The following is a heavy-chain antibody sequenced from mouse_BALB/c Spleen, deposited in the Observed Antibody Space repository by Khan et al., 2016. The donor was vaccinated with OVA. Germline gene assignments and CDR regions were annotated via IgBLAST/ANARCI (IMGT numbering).Heavy chain of an antibody. D-gene: IGHD2-1*01. CDR2: IDPANGDT. CDR1: GFNIKDTY. V-gene: IGHV14-3*02. CDR3: GNHCGNPFAY. J-gene: IGHJ3*01. Sequence: VQLQQSGAELVKPGASVKLSCTGSGFNIKDTYMHWMNQRPEQGLEWIGRIDPANGDTTYGPNFQAKATLTADTSSNTAYLQLSSLTSEDTAVYFGGNHCGNPFAYWGQGTLGSVS.